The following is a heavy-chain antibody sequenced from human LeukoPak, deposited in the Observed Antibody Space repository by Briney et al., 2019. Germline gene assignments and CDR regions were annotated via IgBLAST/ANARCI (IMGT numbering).Heavy chain of an antibody. Sequence: EASVKVSCTASGGTFSSYTISWVRQAPGQGLEWMGRIIPILGIANYAQKFQGRVTITADKSTSTAYMELSSLRSEDTAVYYCARLYCSGGSCYSGPYYYGIDVCGQGTTVTVSS. CDR1: GGTFSSYT. CDR2: IIPILGIA. V-gene: IGHV1-69*02. J-gene: IGHJ6*02. D-gene: IGHD2-15*01. CDR3: ARLYCSGGSCYSGPYYYGIDV.